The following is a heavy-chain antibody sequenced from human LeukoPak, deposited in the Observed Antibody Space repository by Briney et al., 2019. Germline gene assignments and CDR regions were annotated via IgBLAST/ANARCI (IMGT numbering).Heavy chain of an antibody. V-gene: IGHV4-59*01. CDR3: ARHDEEVFFDY. D-gene: IGHD2-8*01. Sequence: SETLSLTCTVSGGSISNYYWSWIRQPPGKGLEWIGYIYYSGSTNYNPSLKSRVTISVDTSKNQFSLKLSSVTAADTAVYYCARHDEEVFFDYWGQGTLVTVSS. CDR1: GGSISNYY. CDR2: IYYSGST. J-gene: IGHJ4*02.